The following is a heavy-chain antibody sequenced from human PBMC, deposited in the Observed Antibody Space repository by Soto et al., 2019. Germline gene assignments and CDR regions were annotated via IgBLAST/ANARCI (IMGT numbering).Heavy chain of an antibody. CDR3: TSSPQRHSERLCV. J-gene: IGHJ6*02. Sequence: PGWSMILSCAASGFPFSTYWLSWVRRTPGKGLEWVANIKQDGTENYYVDSVRGRLTVSRGNAKISLYLQMNSLRVEDTAVYYCTSSPQRHSERLCVCGQGTSVTV. CDR1: GFPFSTYW. D-gene: IGHD2-21*02. CDR2: IKQDGTEN. V-gene: IGHV3-7*01.